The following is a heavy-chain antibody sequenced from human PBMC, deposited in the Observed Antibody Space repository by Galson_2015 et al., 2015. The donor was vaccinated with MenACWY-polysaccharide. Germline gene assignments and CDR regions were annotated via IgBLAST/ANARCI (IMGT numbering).Heavy chain of an antibody. CDR1: GSRFSHSG. CDR3: AREGSRIVSPAFDP. CDR2: IQYDGSKI. Sequence: SLRLSCAASGSRFSHSGMHWVRQAPGKGLEWVAVIQYDGSKIVYADSVKGRFTISRDNSKNTLFLEMNSLGAEDTAVYYCAREGSRIVSPAFDPWGQGTMVTVSS. D-gene: IGHD6-13*01. J-gene: IGHJ3*01. V-gene: IGHV3-33*01.